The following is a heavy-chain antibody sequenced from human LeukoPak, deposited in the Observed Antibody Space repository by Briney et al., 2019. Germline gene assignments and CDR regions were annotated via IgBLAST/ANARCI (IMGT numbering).Heavy chain of an antibody. CDR1: GYTFNDYY. J-gene: IGHJ6*03. CDR3: ARARYETRIWPKSRYDYYHYMDV. CDR2: INAGNGNT. V-gene: IGHV1-3*03. D-gene: IGHD3-3*01. Sequence: ASVKVSCKASGYTFNDYYVHWVRQAPGQRLEWMGWINAGNGNTKYSQEFQDRVTITRDTSASTAYMELSSLRSEDMAVYYCARARYETRIWPKSRYDYYHYMDVWGKGTTVTVSS.